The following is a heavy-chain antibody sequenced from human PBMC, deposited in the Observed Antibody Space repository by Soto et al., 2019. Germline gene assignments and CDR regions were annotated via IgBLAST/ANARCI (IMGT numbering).Heavy chain of an antibody. Sequence: PSETLSLTCAVYGGSFSGYYWSWIRQPPGKGLEWIGEINHSGSTNYNPSLKSRVTISVDTSKNQFSLKLSSVTAADTAVYYCARAGNDFWSGYLPLNWFDPWGQGTLVTSPQ. CDR3: ARAGNDFWSGYLPLNWFDP. D-gene: IGHD3-3*01. V-gene: IGHV4-34*01. J-gene: IGHJ5*02. CDR1: GGSFSGYY. CDR2: INHSGST.